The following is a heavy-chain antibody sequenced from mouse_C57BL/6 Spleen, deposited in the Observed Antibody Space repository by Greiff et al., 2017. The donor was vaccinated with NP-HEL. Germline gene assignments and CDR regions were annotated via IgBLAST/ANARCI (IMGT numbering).Heavy chain of an antibody. V-gene: IGHV1-64*01. CDR1: GYTFTSYW. CDR3: ARNDYDPYYAMDY. Sequence: QVQLQQPGAELVKPGASVKLSCKASGYTFTSYWMHWVKQRPGQGLEWIGMIHPNSGSTNYNEKFKSKATLTVDKSSRTAYMQLSSLTSEDSAVYYCARNDYDPYYAMDYWGQGTSVTVSS. CDR2: IHPNSGST. J-gene: IGHJ4*01. D-gene: IGHD2-4*01.